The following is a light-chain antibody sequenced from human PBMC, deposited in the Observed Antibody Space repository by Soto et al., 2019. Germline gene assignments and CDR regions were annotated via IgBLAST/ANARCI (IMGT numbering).Light chain of an antibody. CDR1: QSVSSNY. J-gene: IGKJ4*01. CDR2: GAS. CDR3: QQYGRSPLT. Sequence: EMVLTQSPGTLSLSPGERATLSCRASQSVSSNYLAWYQQKPGQAPRLLIYGASSRATGIPDRFSGSGSGTAFTLTISRLEPEDFAVYHCQQYGRSPLTFGGGPKVELK. V-gene: IGKV3-20*01.